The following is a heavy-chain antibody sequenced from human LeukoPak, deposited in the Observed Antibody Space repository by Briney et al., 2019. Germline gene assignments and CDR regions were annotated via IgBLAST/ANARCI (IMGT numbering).Heavy chain of an antibody. CDR3: ARAYDP. CDR1: GFAVSSNY. J-gene: IGHJ5*02. Sequence: GGSLRLSCAAPGFAVSSNYISWVRQAPGKGLEWVSVIYSDGSTFYADSVRGRFTISRDISKNTVYLQMNSLRAEDTAMYYCARAYDPWGQGTLVTVSS. V-gene: IGHV3-53*01. CDR2: IYSDGST.